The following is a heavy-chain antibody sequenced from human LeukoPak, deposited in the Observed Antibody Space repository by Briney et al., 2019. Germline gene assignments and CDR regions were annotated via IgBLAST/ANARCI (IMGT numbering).Heavy chain of an antibody. CDR3: ARHPYLDY. V-gene: IGHV3-74*01. J-gene: IGHJ4*02. CDR2: INNDGNST. Sequence: GGSLTLSCAAAGFTFSSYWMHWVRRAPGVGLVWVARINNDGNSTVYADSVRGRFTISRDNAKNTLYLQMNSLRDEDTAVYYCARHPYLDYWGQGTLVTVSS. CDR1: GFTFSSYW. D-gene: IGHD3-16*01.